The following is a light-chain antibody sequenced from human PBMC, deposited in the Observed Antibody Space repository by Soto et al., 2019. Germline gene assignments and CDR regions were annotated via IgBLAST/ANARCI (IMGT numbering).Light chain of an antibody. V-gene: IGKV3-11*01. Sequence: VVLTQSPATMSLYPGEGATLSCRASQSVSTYLAWYQQKPGQAPRLLIYGASSRATGIPARFSGSGSGTDFTLTITSLEPEDFAVYSCQQRSDWPITFGQGTRLEIK. CDR3: QQRSDWPIT. J-gene: IGKJ5*01. CDR1: QSVSTY. CDR2: GAS.